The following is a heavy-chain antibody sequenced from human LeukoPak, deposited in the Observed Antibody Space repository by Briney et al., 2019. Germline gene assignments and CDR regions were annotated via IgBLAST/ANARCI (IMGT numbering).Heavy chain of an antibody. CDR3: AKVTYSSSWFFGGSSSDY. D-gene: IGHD6-13*01. CDR2: IRYDGSNK. Sequence: DPGGSLRLSCAASGFTFSSYGMHWVRQAPGKGLEWVAFIRYDGSNKYYADSVKGRFTISRDNSKNTLYLQMNSLRAEDTAVYYCAKVTYSSSWFFGGSSSDYWGQGTLVTVSS. CDR1: GFTFSSYG. V-gene: IGHV3-30*02. J-gene: IGHJ4*02.